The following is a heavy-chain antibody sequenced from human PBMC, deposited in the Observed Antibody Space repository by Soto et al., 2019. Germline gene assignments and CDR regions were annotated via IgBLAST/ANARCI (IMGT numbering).Heavy chain of an antibody. V-gene: IGHV3-48*01. CDR2: ISSSSSTI. D-gene: IGHD3-3*01. Sequence: EVQLVESGGGLVQPGGSLRLSCAASGFTFSSYSMNWVRQAPGKGLEWVSYISSSSSTIYYADSVKGRFTISRDNAENSLYLQMNCLRAEDTAVYYCARGVFLGPPTGWGQGTLVTVSS. CDR3: ARGVFLGPPTG. CDR1: GFTFSSYS. J-gene: IGHJ4*02.